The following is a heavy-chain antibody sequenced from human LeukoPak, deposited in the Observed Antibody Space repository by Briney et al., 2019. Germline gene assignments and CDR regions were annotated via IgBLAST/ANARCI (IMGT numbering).Heavy chain of an antibody. CDR2: IYHSGST. CDR3: ARGSEYDYGSGSYDFDY. D-gene: IGHD3-10*01. CDR1: GGSISSSNW. V-gene: IGHV4-4*02. Sequence: PSETLSLTCAVSGGSISSSNWWSWVRQPPGKGLEWIGEIYHSGSTNYNPSLKSRVTISVDKSKNQFSLKLSSVTAADTAVYYCARGSEYDYGSGSYDFDYWGQGTLVTVSS. J-gene: IGHJ4*02.